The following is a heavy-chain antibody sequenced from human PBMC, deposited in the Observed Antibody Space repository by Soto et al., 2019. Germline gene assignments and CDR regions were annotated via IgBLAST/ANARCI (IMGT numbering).Heavy chain of an antibody. D-gene: IGHD3-10*01. J-gene: IGHJ6*02. CDR1: GYTFTSYY. V-gene: IGHV1-2*02. CDR3: GRNIDYYYGPGSGNGHGF. CDR2: INTRFGDT. Sequence: QVQLVQSGAEVKEPGDSVRVSCEASGYTFTSYYIHWVRQAPGQGLEWMGWINTRFGDTTYAQDFQGRVSMTRDMSIRPVFLELSRLASDDTAIYYCGRNIDYYYGPGSGNGHGFWGQGTTVTVFS.